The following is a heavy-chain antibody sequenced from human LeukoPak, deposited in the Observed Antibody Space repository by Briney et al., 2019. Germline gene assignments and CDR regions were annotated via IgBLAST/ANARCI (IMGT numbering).Heavy chain of an antibody. V-gene: IGHV3-23*01. CDR1: GFSFSSYA. J-gene: IGHJ4*02. CDR3: AKRSGYTTGWFFDF. CDR2: ISGSGGNT. Sequence: GGSLKLSCAASGFSFSSYAMSWVRQAPGKGLEWVSSISGSGGNTYYAESVKGRFTISRDNSKNTLLLQINSLRAEDTAVFYCAKRSGYTTGWFFDFWGQGTLVTVSS. D-gene: IGHD6-19*01.